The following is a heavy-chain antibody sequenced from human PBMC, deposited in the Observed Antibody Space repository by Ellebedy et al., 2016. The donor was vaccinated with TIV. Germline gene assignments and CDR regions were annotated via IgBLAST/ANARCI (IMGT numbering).Heavy chain of an antibody. CDR2: VRQDENEI. D-gene: IGHD3-22*01. Sequence: GGSLRLSXAASGFTFSTYWMSWVRQAPGKGLEWVANVRQDENEIHYVGSVKGRFTISRDNAKNSLYLQMNSLRAEDTAVYYCATICLDSYCSWGQGTLVTVSS. J-gene: IGHJ4*02. CDR1: GFTFSTYW. V-gene: IGHV3-7*03. CDR3: ATICLDSYCS.